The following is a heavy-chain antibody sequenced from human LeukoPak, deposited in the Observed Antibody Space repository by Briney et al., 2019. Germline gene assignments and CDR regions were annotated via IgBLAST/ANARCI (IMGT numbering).Heavy chain of an antibody. CDR3: ARAQQWGNWFDP. Sequence: ASVKVSCKASGYTFTSYDINWVRQATGQGLEWMGWMNPNSGNTGYAQKFQGRVTITRNTSISTAYMELSSLRSEDTAVYYCARAQQWGNWFDPWGQGTLVTVSS. V-gene: IGHV1-8*03. CDR2: MNPNSGNT. CDR1: GYTFTSYD. J-gene: IGHJ5*02. D-gene: IGHD6-19*01.